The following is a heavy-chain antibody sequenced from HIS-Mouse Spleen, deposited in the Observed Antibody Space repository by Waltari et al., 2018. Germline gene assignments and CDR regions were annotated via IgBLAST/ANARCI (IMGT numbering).Heavy chain of an antibody. Sequence: QVQLQESGPGLVKPSETLSLTCTVSGGSISSYYWSWIRQPPGKGLEWIGYIYYSGSTNYTPPLKRRGTLSVDTSKNQFPLKLSAVTAADTTVYYCAGDRGGGMSDYWGQGTLVTVSS. CDR1: GGSISSYY. CDR2: IYYSGST. J-gene: IGHJ4*02. D-gene: IGHD3-10*01. V-gene: IGHV4-59*01. CDR3: AGDRGGGMSDY.